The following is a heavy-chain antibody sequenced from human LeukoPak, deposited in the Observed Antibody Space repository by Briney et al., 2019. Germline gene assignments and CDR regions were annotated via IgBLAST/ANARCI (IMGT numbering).Heavy chain of an antibody. CDR2: INPNSGGT. CDR3: ARYNWNSNFDY. J-gene: IGHJ4*02. D-gene: IGHD1-7*01. Sequence: GASVKVSCKASGYTFTGYYMHWVRQAPGQGLEWMGWINPNSGGTNYAQKFQGRVTMTRDTSISTAYMELSSLRSEDTAVYYCARYNWNSNFDYWGQGTLVTVSS. V-gene: IGHV1-2*02. CDR1: GYTFTGYY.